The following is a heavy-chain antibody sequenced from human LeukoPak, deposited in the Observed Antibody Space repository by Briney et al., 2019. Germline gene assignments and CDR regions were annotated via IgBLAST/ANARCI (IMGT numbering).Heavy chain of an antibody. CDR1: GVSVSSGSYY. D-gene: IGHD6-19*01. CDR2: IYYTGNT. CDR3: ARGRRRIAVAAKSWFDP. J-gene: IGHJ5*02. V-gene: IGHV4-61*01. Sequence: SETLSLTCTVSGVSVSSGSYYWSWIRQPPGKGLEWIGYIYYTGNTKYNPSLKSRVTISVDTSKNQFSLKLSSVTAADTAVYYCARGRRRIAVAAKSWFDPWGQGTLVTVSS.